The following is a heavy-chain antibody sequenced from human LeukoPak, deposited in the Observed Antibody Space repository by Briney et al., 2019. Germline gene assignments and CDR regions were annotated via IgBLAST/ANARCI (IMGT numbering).Heavy chain of an antibody. D-gene: IGHD2/OR15-2a*01. CDR1: GYTFTSYG. CDR3: AREKGFSFHHDAFDI. CDR2: ISAYNGNT. V-gene: IGHV1-18*01. Sequence: WASVTVSCKASGYTFTSYGISWVRQAPGQGLEWMGWISAYNGNTNYAQKLQGRVTMTTDTSTSTAYMELRSLRSDDTAVYYCAREKGFSFHHDAFDIWGQGTMVTVSS. J-gene: IGHJ3*02.